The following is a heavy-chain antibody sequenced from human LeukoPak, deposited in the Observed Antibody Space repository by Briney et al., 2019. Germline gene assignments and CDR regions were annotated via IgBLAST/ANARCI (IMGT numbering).Heavy chain of an antibody. Sequence: GGSLRLSCAASGFTFSSYEMNWVRQAPGKGLEWVSYISSSGNTIYYADSVKGQFTISRDNAKNSLYLQMNSLRAEDTAVYYCARDGDFDYWGQGTLVTVSS. J-gene: IGHJ4*02. D-gene: IGHD3-16*01. CDR3: ARDGDFDY. V-gene: IGHV3-48*03. CDR2: ISSSGNTI. CDR1: GFTFSSYE.